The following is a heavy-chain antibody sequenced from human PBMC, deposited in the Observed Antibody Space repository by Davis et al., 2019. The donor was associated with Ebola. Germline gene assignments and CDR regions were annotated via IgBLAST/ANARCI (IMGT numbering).Heavy chain of an antibody. CDR2: ISSDGNTK. J-gene: IGHJ4*02. CDR1: GFSLTKFG. V-gene: IGHV3-33*01. Sequence: GESLKISCAASGFSLTKFGMHWVRQAPAKGLEWVTFISSDGNTKYYRDSVKGRFTISKDNSKNTVYLQMDSLRAEDTAMYYCARDGPHYDIDYWGQGSLVAVSS. CDR3: ARDGPHYDIDY. D-gene: IGHD3-9*01.